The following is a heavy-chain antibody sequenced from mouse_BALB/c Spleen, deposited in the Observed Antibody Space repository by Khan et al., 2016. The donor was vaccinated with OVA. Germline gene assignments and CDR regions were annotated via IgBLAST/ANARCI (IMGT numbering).Heavy chain of an antibody. J-gene: IGHJ3*01. D-gene: IGHD1-1*01. CDR3: ARGNYYGSNSWFGY. Sequence: EVQLQQSGPELVKPGASMKISCKASGYSFTDYTMNWVKQSHGKNLEWIGLINPYNGGTSYNQKFKGKATLTVDKSSSTAYMALLSLTSEDSAVYYGARGNYYGSNSWFGYWGQGTLVTVSA. V-gene: IGHV1-26*01. CDR1: GYSFTDYT. CDR2: INPYNGGT.